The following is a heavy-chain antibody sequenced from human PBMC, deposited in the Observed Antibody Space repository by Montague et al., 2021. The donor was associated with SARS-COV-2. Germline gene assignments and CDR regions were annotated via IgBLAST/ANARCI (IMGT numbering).Heavy chain of an antibody. V-gene: IGHV4-59*01. CDR2: VSYRGST. CDR1: GGSMSSYH. CDR3: ARDVRYYYDQ. Sequence: SETLSLTCSVSGGSMSSYHWVWIRQPPGKGLEWIGYVSYRGSTNYNLSLKSRVTISLDTSKNRFSLGVTSVTAADTAVYYCARDVRYYYDQWGQGILVTVFS. J-gene: IGHJ4*02. D-gene: IGHD3-10*01.